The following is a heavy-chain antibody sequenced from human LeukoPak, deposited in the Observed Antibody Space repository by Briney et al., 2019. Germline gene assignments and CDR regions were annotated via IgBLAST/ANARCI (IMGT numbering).Heavy chain of an antibody. CDR1: GYTFTSYD. CDR3: ARGGRWAARRYYYYGMDV. Sequence: ASVKASCKASGYTFTSYDINWVRQATGQGLEWMGWMNPNSGNTGYAQKFQGRVTMTRNTSISTAYMELSSLRSEDTAVYYCARGGRWAARRYYYYGMDVWGQGTTVTVSS. V-gene: IGHV1-8*01. J-gene: IGHJ6*02. CDR2: MNPNSGNT. D-gene: IGHD6-6*01.